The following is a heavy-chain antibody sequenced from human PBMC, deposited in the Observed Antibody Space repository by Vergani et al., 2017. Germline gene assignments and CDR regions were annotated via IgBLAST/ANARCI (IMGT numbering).Heavy chain of an antibody. CDR2: INHSGST. V-gene: IGHV4-34*01. CDR1: GGSFSGYY. J-gene: IGHJ3*02. Sequence: QVQLQQWGAGLLKPSETLSLTCAVYGGSFSGYYCSWIRQPPGKGLEWIGEINHSGSTNYNPSLKSRVTISVDTSKNQFSLKLSSVTAADTAVYYCARGLGLSDAMDIWGQGTMVTVSS. CDR3: ARGLGLSDAMDI.